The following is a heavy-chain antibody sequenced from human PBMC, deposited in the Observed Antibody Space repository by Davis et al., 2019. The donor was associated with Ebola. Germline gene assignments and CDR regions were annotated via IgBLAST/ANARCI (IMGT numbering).Heavy chain of an antibody. D-gene: IGHD6-19*01. V-gene: IGHV3-74*01. J-gene: IGHJ4*02. Sequence: GESLKISCAASGFTFSNYWMHWVRQAPGKGLEWVSRTNSDGTHTAYADAVRGRFTISRDDSMNMIFLQMNSLRAEDTAFYYCTTRLVNHFDHWGQGTLVTVSS. CDR3: TTRLVNHFDH. CDR2: TNSDGTHT. CDR1: GFTFSNYW.